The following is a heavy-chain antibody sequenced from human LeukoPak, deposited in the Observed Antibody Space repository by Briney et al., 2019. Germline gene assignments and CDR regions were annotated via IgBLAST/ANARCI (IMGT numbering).Heavy chain of an antibody. D-gene: IGHD1-26*01. CDR1: GDTFTSYA. J-gene: IGHJ4*02. Sequence: ASVKVSCKASGDTFTSYAMQWVRQAPGQRLEWMGWMNAGNGNTKESQEFQGRVTTTRDTSASTAYMELSSLRSEDMAVYYCATAHGGSHDYWGQRTLVTVSS. CDR2: MNAGNGNT. V-gene: IGHV1-3*03. CDR3: ATAHGGSHDY.